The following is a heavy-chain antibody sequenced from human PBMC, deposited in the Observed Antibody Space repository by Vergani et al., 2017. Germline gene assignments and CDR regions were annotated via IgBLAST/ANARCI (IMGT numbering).Heavy chain of an antibody. Sequence: QVQLVQSGAEVKKPGASVKVSCKASGYTFTSYGISWLRQAPGQGLEWMGWISAYNGNTNYAQKLQGRVTMTTDTSTSTAYMALRSLRSDDTAVYYCARQPPYYDSSGYYYYYYYMDVWGKGTTVTVSS. V-gene: IGHV1-18*01. CDR3: ARQPPYYDSSGYYYYYYYMDV. CDR2: ISAYNGNT. D-gene: IGHD3-22*01. J-gene: IGHJ6*03. CDR1: GYTFTSYG.